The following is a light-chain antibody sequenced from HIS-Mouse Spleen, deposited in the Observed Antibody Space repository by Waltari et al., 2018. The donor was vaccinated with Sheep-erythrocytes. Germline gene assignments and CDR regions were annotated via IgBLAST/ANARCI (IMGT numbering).Light chain of an antibody. Sequence: QSALTQPASVSGSPAPSITIPCTGTSSYVGRYNLVSWYQQHPGKAPKLMIYEGSKRPAGVSNRFSGSKSGNTASLTISGLQAEDEADYYCCSYAGSSTPWVFGGGTKLTVL. CDR2: EGS. J-gene: IGLJ3*02. CDR3: CSYAGSSTPWV. V-gene: IGLV2-23*01. CDR1: SSYVGRYNL.